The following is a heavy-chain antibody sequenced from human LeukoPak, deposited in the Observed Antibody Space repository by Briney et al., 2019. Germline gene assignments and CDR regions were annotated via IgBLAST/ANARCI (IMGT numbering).Heavy chain of an antibody. CDR3: ARLSTVTTSFDY. CDR1: GGSISSYY. CDR2: IYTSGTT. D-gene: IGHD4-17*01. V-gene: IGHV4-4*07. Sequence: SETLSLTCTVSGGSISSYYWSWIRQPAGKGLEWIGRIYTSGTTHYTPSLKSRVTMSVDTSKNQFSLRLSSVTAADTAVYYCARLSTVTTSFDYWGQGTLVTVSS. J-gene: IGHJ4*02.